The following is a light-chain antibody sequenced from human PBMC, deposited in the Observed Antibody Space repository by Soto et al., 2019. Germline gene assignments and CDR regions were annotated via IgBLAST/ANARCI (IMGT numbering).Light chain of an antibody. J-gene: IGLJ1*01. CDR3: GSYTSSSTLYV. CDR1: SSDVGDNNY. Sequence: QSALTQPASVSGSPGQSITISCTATSSDVGDNNYVSWYQQHPGKAPKLMIYDVTHRPSGISNRFSGSKSGNTASLTISGLQAEDQADYYCGSYTSSSTLYVFGTGTKLTVL. CDR2: DVT. V-gene: IGLV2-14*01.